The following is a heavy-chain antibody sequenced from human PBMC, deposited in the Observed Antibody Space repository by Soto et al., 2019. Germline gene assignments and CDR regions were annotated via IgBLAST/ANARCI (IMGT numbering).Heavy chain of an antibody. D-gene: IGHD3-10*01. CDR2: IYHSGST. CDR1: GGSISSGGYS. Sequence: SETLSLTCAVSGGSISSGGYSWSWIRQPPGKGLEWIGYIYHSGSTYYNPSLKSRVTISVDRSKNQFSLKLSSVTAADTAVYYCASGPMVRGVIRWFDPWGQGTLVTVSS. CDR3: ASGPMVRGVIRWFDP. J-gene: IGHJ5*02. V-gene: IGHV4-30-2*01.